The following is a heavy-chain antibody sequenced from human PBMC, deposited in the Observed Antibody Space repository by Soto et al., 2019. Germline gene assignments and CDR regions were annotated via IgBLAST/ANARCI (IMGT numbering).Heavy chain of an antibody. J-gene: IGHJ4*02. CDR1: GFTFINHA. D-gene: IGHD4-17*01. CDR3: ARHVSTVTTD. CDR2: MSATSGNT. V-gene: IGHV3-23*04. Sequence: EVQLVESGGGLVQPGGSLRLSCAASGFTFINHAMSWVRQAPGKGLEWVSAMSATSGNTYYADSVKGRFTISRDNSKNPLYLQMHSLSPEDTAMYYCARHVSTVTTDWGQGTLVTVAS.